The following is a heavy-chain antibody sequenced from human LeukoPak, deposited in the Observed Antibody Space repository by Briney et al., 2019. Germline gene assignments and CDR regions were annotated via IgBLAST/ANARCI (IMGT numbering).Heavy chain of an antibody. CDR1: GFTFSRYP. D-gene: IGHD3-9*01. J-gene: IGHJ4*02. Sequence: SGGSLRLSCSASGFTFSRYPMHWVRQAPGKGLEYVSAVSGNGGTTYYADSVKGRFTISRDNSKNTLYLQMSSLRPEDTAVYYCARVRYFDWSIRPVDYWGQGTLVTVSS. CDR3: ARVRYFDWSIRPVDY. V-gene: IGHV3-64D*06. CDR2: VSGNGGTT.